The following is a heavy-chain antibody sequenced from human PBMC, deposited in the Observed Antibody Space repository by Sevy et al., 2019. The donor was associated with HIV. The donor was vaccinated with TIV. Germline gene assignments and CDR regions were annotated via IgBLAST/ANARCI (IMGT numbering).Heavy chain of an antibody. CDR1: GFTFSGYW. V-gene: IGHV3-7*01. CDR3: AQETFGRFDS. CDR2: INQDGSKN. Sequence: GGSLRLSCAASGFTFSGYWMSWVRQVPGKGLQWVANINQDGSKNEFVDSVKGRFTISRDNPKNSVYLQMNSLRVEDTAMYYCAQETFGRFDSWGQGTLVTVSS. D-gene: IGHD1-26*01. J-gene: IGHJ4*02.